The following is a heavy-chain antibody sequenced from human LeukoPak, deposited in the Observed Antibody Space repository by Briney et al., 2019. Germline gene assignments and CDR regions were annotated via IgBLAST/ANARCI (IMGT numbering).Heavy chain of an antibody. J-gene: IGHJ5*02. Sequence: GGSLRLSCVGSGFTFSNYGMHWVRQAPDKGLEWVAVVAHDGTVKYYADPVKGRFTISRDNSKNTLYLQMNSLRAEDTAVSYCAKMVAATLYWFDPWGQGTLVTVSS. D-gene: IGHD2-15*01. CDR2: VAHDGTVK. V-gene: IGHV3-30*18. CDR1: GFTFSNYG. CDR3: AKMVAATLYWFDP.